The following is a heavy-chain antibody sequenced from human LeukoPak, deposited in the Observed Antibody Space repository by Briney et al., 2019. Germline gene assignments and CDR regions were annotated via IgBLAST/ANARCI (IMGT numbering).Heavy chain of an antibody. CDR2: INPNSGGT. V-gene: IGHV1-2*02. D-gene: IGHD2-2*02. CDR3: ARGDIVVLPAGIPHNWFDP. CDR1: GYSFTGYY. J-gene: IGHJ5*02. Sequence: ASVKVSFKASGYSFTGYYIHWVRQAPGQGLEWMGWINPNSGGTNYAQKFQGRVTMTRDTSISTAYMEPSRLRSDDTAVYYCARGDIVVLPAGIPHNWFDPWGQGTLVTVSS.